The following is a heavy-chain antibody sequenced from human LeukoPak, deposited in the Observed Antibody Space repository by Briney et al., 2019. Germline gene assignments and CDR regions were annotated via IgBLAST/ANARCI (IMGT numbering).Heavy chain of an antibody. CDR2: INAGNGNT. D-gene: IGHD6-19*01. CDR3: ARVYSSGWYTENWFDP. CDR1: GYTFTIYA. V-gene: IGHV1-3*01. Sequence: GASVKVSCKASGYTFTIYAMHWVRQAPGQRLEWMGWINAGNGNTKYSQKFQGRVTITRDTSASTAYMELSSLRSEDTAVYYCARVYSSGWYTENWFDPWGQGTLVTVSS. J-gene: IGHJ5*02.